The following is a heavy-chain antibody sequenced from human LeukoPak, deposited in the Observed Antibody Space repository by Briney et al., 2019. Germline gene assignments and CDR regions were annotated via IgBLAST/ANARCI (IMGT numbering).Heavy chain of an antibody. CDR1: GGSFSGYY. J-gene: IGHJ4*02. V-gene: IGHV4-59*10. D-gene: IGHD6-19*01. Sequence: PSETLFLTCAVYGGSFSGYYWSWIRQPAGKGLEWIGRIYTSGTTNYNPSLKSRVTISVDTSKNQFSLKLSSVTAADTAVYYCARVGSSGVRYWGQGTLVTVSS. CDR3: ARVGSSGVRY. CDR2: IYTSGTT.